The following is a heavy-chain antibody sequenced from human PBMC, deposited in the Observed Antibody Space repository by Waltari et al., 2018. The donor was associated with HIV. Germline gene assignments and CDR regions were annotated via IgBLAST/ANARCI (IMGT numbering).Heavy chain of an antibody. D-gene: IGHD6-25*01. CDR2: IIPVSDTP. Sequence: QVQLVQSGAEVKRPGSSVKVSCKASGGIFSSYAISWVRQAPGQGLEWMGGIIPVSDTPNYAQKFQGIVTITADESTSTSYMELSSLRSEDTAMYYCARRAGIEAAHFDFWGQGTLVTVFS. CDR3: ARRAGIEAAHFDF. V-gene: IGHV1-69*01. CDR1: GGIFSSYA. J-gene: IGHJ4*02.